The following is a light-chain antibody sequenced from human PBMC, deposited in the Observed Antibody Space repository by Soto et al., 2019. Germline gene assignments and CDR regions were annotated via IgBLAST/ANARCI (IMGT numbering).Light chain of an antibody. CDR1: QSISSW. J-gene: IGKJ5*01. Sequence: DIQMTQSPSTLSASVGDRVTITCRASQSISSWLAWYQQKPGKAPKLLIYKASSLESGVPSRFSGSGSGTDFTLTISRLEPQDFAVYYCQQYGRSPTITFGQGTRLEIK. CDR2: KAS. CDR3: QQYGRSPTIT. V-gene: IGKV1-5*03.